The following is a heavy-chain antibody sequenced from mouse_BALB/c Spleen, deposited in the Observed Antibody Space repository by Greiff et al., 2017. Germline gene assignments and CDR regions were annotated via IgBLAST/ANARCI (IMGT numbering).Heavy chain of an antibody. V-gene: IGHV5-6-5*01. J-gene: IGHJ2*01. D-gene: IGHD2-5*01. CDR3: ARGSKGGYFDY. CDR2: ISSGGST. Sequence: EVKVVESGGGLVKPGGSLKLSCAASGFTFSSYAMSWVRQTPEKRLEWVASISSGGSTYYPDSVKGRFTISRDNARNILYLQMSSLRSEDTAMYYCARGSKGGYFDYWGQGTTLTVSS. CDR1: GFTFSSYA.